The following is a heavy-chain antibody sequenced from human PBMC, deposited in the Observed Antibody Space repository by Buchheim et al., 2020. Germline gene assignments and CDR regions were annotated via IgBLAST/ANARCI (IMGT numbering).Heavy chain of an antibody. CDR2: ISSSGSTI. V-gene: IGHV3-48*03. J-gene: IGHJ4*02. Sequence: EVQLVESGGGLVQPGGSLRLSCAASGFTFSSYEMNWVRQAPGKGLEWVSYISSSGSTIYYADSVKGRFTISRDNAKNSMYLQMNSLRAEDTAVYYCARSQRYYDSSGYYPYWGQGTL. CDR3: ARSQRYYDSSGYYPY. D-gene: IGHD3-22*01. CDR1: GFTFSSYE.